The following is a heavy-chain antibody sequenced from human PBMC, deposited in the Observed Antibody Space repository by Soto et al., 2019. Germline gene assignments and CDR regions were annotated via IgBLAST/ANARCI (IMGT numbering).Heavy chain of an antibody. Sequence: QVQLVQSGAEVKKPGSSVKVSCKASGGTFSSYGISWVRQAPGQGLEWMGRIIPFLGTTNYAQNFQDRLTVTADTSTNTAFMESSSLRSDDTAVYYCAREGYTSSSIHSFLDSWGQGTLVTVSS. V-gene: IGHV1-69*06. D-gene: IGHD6-6*01. J-gene: IGHJ4*02. CDR2: IIPFLGTT. CDR3: AREGYTSSSIHSFLDS. CDR1: GGTFSSYG.